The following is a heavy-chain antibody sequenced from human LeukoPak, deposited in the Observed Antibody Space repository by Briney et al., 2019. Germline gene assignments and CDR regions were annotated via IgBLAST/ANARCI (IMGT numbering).Heavy chain of an antibody. CDR1: GYTFTSYA. J-gene: IGHJ4*02. D-gene: IGHD6-13*01. CDR3: ARGSSWYYFDY. CDR2: INTNTGNP. Sequence: GASVKVSCKASGYTFTSYAMNWVRQAPGQGLEWMGWINTNTGNPTYAQGFTGRFVFSLDTSISTAYLQISGLKAEDTAVYYCARGSSWYYFDYWGQGTLVTVSS. V-gene: IGHV7-4-1*02.